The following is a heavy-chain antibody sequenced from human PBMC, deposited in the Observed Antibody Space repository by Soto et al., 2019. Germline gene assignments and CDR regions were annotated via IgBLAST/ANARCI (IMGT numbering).Heavy chain of an antibody. D-gene: IGHD1-26*01. CDR1: GFIFSDYA. CDR3: AKEGSQTSSGSYLSS. CDR2: ILFDGNKK. Sequence: QVQLVESGGGVVRPGRSLRLSCSASGFIFSDYAMHWVRQAPGKGMEWVAVILFDGNKKYYADSVKGRFTISRDNSKNTLYLQMNSLRAEDTAVYYCAKEGSQTSSGSYLSSWGQGSLVTVSS. V-gene: IGHV3-30*18. J-gene: IGHJ5*02.